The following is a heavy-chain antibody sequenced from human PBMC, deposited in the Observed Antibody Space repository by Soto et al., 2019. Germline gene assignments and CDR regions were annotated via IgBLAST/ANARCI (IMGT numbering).Heavy chain of an antibody. CDR2: IYYTGGT. D-gene: IGHD6-13*01. CDR1: GGSINNFY. CDR3: AKYRRTEAEGFTLDY. J-gene: IGHJ4*02. V-gene: IGHV4-59*01. Sequence: QVQLQESGPGLANPSETLSLTCTVSGGSINNFYWSWIRQPPGKRLEWIGYIYYTGGTTYNPSLESRLTMSVDTSKNQFSLNLSSVNAADTAVYYCAKYRRTEAEGFTLDYWGRGTLVTVSS.